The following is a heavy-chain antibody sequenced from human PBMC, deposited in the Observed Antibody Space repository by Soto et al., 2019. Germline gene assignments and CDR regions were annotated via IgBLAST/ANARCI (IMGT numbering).Heavy chain of an antibody. J-gene: IGHJ4*02. V-gene: IGHV3-21*02. CDR1: GFSFDTYT. Sequence: EDQLVESGGGLVKPGGSLRLSCVASGFSFDTYTMNWVRQAPGKGLEWVSAISSGRPDIFYADSVRGRFTISRDDSKKSLFQQMNSLRADDTAVYYCARDHLGIAAGDFDLWGQGTLVTVSS. CDR3: ARDHLGIAAGDFDL. CDR2: ISSGRPDI. D-gene: IGHD6-19*01.